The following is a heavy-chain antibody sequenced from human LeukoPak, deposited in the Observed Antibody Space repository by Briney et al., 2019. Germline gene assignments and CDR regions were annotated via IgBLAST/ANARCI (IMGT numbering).Heavy chain of an antibody. CDR1: GFTFNNYA. D-gene: IGHD3-16*01. CDR2: ISASGDNT. CDR3: AKDWGSSPKCLDP. V-gene: IGHV3-23*01. J-gene: IGHJ5*02. Sequence: GGSLRLSCAASGFTFNNYAMTWVRQAPGKGLEWVSAISASGDNTYYADSVKGRFTISRDNSKNTLYLQMNTLRAEDTAIYYCAKDWGSSPKCLDPWGQGTLVTVSS.